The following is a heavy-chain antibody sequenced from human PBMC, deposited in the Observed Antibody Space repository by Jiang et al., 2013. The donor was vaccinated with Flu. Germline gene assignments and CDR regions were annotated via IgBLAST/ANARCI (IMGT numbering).Heavy chain of an antibody. CDR1: GFTFSSYG. CDR3: ARSVGRRQTYYYGSGSWPRGRGMDV. Sequence: QLLESGGGVVQPGRSLRLSCAASGFTFSSYGMHWVRQAPGKGLEWVAVIWYDGSNKYYADSVKGRFTISRDNSKNTLYLQMNSLRAEDTAVYYCARSVGRRQTYYYGSGSWPRGRGMDVWGQGTTVTVSS. V-gene: IGHV3-33*01. D-gene: IGHD3-10*01. CDR2: IWYDGSNK. J-gene: IGHJ6*02.